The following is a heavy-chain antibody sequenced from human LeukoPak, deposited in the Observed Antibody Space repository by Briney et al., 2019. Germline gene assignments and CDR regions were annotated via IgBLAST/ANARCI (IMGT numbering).Heavy chain of an antibody. J-gene: IGHJ6*03. CDR2: TISDGSTT. CDR3: ARGRTGYQYAMDV. V-gene: IGHV3-74*01. CDR1: GFTFSSHY. D-gene: IGHD3-9*01. Sequence: GGSLRLSCVASGFTFSSHYIHWVRQAPGKGLVWVSRTISDGSTTTYADSVRGRFSMSRDNAKNTLYLQMNSLRVEDTAVYFCARGRTGYQYAMDVWGKGTTVTVSS.